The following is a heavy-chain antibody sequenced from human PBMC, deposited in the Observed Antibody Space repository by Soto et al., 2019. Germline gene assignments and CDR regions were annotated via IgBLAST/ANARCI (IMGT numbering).Heavy chain of an antibody. V-gene: IGHV1-69*02. CDR3: AMEYCSSTSCYRDY. CDR1: GGTFSSYT. CDR2: IIPILGIA. Sequence: QVQLVQSGAEVKKPGSSVKVSCKASGGTFSSYTISWVRQAPGQGLEWMGRIIPILGIANYAQKFQGRVTITANKPTSPAYMELRSLRSEDTAVYYCAMEYCSSTSCYRDYWGQGTLVTVSS. J-gene: IGHJ4*02. D-gene: IGHD2-2*02.